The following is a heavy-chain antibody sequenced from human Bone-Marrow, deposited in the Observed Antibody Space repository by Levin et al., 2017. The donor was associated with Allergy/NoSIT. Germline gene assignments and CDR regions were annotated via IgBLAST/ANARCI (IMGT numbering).Heavy chain of an antibody. CDR3: AKALSTTIVPLDY. V-gene: IGHV3-23*05. D-gene: IGHD3-22*01. CDR1: GFSFNAYA. CDR2: ITGSGTTS. Sequence: GESLKISCEASGFSFNAYAMSWVRQAPGKGLEFVSWITGSGTTSFYVDSVKGRFTVSRDNSKNTLYLEMSGLRADDTAIYYCAKALSTTIVPLDYWGQGTLVTVSS. J-gene: IGHJ4*02.